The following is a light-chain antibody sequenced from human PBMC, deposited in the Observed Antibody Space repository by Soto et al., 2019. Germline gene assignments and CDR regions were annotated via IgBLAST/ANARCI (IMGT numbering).Light chain of an antibody. CDR1: QSVPGNY. CDR3: HQYTSPPCT. Sequence: EIVLPQSPDTLSLSPGEGATLSCRASQSVPGNYLAWLQHGPGQAPRLLISGVSSRATAIPDRFSGSGSGTDFILTISRLEPEDFAVYYCHQYTSPPCTLGQGTRVE. V-gene: IGKV3-20*01. CDR2: GVS. J-gene: IGKJ1*01.